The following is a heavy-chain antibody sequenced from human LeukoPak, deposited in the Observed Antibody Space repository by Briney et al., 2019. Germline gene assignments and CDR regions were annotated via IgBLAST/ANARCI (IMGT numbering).Heavy chain of an antibody. J-gene: IGHJ4*02. CDR3: ARDQGYSYGDDLFDY. Sequence: PGGSLRLSCAASGFTFSSYEMNWVRQAPGKGLEWVSYISSSGSTIYYADSVKGRFTISRDNAKNSLYLQMNSLRAEGTAVYYCARDQGYSYGDDLFDYWGQGTLVTVSS. D-gene: IGHD5-18*01. CDR2: ISSSGSTI. V-gene: IGHV3-48*03. CDR1: GFTFSSYE.